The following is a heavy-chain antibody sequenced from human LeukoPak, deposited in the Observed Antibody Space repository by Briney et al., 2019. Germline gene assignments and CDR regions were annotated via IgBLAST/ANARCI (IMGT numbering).Heavy chain of an antibody. V-gene: IGHV3-11*04. D-gene: IGHD3-16*01. CDR1: GFIFSDYY. CDR3: AREGYTDYVFPFDY. CDR2: ISSSGSTQ. Sequence: GGSLRLSCAASGFIFSDYYMSWIRQAPGKGLEWLSYISSSGSTQYYADSLKGRFTISRDNAKNSLFLQMTSLTAEDTAVYYCAREGYTDYVFPFDYWGQGILVTVSS. J-gene: IGHJ4*02.